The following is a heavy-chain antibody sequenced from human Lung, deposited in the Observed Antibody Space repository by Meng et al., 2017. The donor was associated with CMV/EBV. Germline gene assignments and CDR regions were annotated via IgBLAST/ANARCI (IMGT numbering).Heavy chain of an antibody. CDR2: ISSTDYK. D-gene: IGHD2-15*01. V-gene: IGHV3-21*01. J-gene: IGHJ4*02. CDR1: GFTFSSYS. CDR3: ARDVGYCSGGGCYGGGPFDQ. Sequence: GESLKISCAASGFTFSSYSMNWVRQAPGRGLEWVSSISSTDYKYYADSVKGRFTISRDNAKSSLFLQMNSPRAEDTAVYYCARDVGYCSGGGCYGGGPFDQWGQGXLVTVSS.